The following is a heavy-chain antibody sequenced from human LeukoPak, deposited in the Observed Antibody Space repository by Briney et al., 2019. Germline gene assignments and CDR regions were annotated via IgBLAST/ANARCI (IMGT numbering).Heavy chain of an antibody. J-gene: IGHJ6*02. CDR1: GFTFSTYL. D-gene: IGHD1-26*01. V-gene: IGHV3-7*01. CDR2: IKGDGSEK. Sequence: GGSLRLSCAASGFTFSTYLMAWVRQAPGKGLGWVANIKGDGSEKYHGDSVTGRFTISRDNAKNSLYLQMNSLRAEDTAIYYCASYRVSHGMDVWGQGTTVTVSS. CDR3: ASYRVSHGMDV.